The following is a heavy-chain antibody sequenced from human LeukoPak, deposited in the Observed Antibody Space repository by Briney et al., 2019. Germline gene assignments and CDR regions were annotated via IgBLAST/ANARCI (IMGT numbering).Heavy chain of an antibody. CDR1: GFTFSSYV. J-gene: IGHJ4*02. D-gene: IGHD6-13*01. CDR2: ISGTGDTT. Sequence: GGTLRLSCAASGFTFSSYVMSWVRQAPGKGLEWVSAISGTGDTTYYADSVKGRFTISVDNSRNMLYLQMNSLRAEDTAVYYCATSFGPVIAAAGTGADWGQGTLVTVSS. V-gene: IGHV3-23*01. CDR3: ATSFGPVIAAAGTGAD.